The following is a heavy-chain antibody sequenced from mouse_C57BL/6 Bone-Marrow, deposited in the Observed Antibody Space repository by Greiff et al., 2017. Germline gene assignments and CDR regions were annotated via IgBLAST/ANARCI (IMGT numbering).Heavy chain of an antibody. CDR1: GFTFSSYG. V-gene: IGHV5-6*01. Sequence: EVQLVESGGDLVKPGGSLKLSCAASGFTFSSYGMSWVRQTPDKRLEWVATISSGGSYTYSPDSVKGRFTISRDNAKNTLYLQMSSLKSEDTAMYYCARHEDYYSNYDYYAMDYWGQGTSVTVSS. CDR3: ARHEDYYSNYDYYAMDY. CDR2: ISSGGSYT. J-gene: IGHJ4*01. D-gene: IGHD2-5*01.